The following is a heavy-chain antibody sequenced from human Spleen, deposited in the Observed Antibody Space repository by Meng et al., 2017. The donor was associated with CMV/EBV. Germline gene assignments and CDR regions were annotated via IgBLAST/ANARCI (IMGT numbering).Heavy chain of an antibody. J-gene: IGHJ4*02. CDR2: ISSSSNYI. CDR1: GFTFTTYT. V-gene: IGHV3-21*01. D-gene: IGHD3-22*01. Sequence: GGSLRLSCVASGFTFTTYTMTWVRQAPGTGLEWVSSISSSSNYIHYADSVKGRFTISRDNAKNSLYLQMNSLRADDTAVYYCAKGPLDSSGYFDYWGQGTLVTVSS. CDR3: AKGPLDSSGYFDY.